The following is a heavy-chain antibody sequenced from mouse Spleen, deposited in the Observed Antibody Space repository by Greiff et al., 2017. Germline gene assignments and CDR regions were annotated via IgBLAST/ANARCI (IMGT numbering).Heavy chain of an antibody. CDR3: ARLYDGYYEDYAMDY. J-gene: IGHJ4*01. CDR1: GYTFTSYT. D-gene: IGHD2-3*01. Sequence: VQLQQSGAELARPGASVKMSCKASGYTFTSYTMHWVKQRPGQGLEWIGYINPSSGYTKYNQKFKDKATLTADKSSSTAYMQLSSLTSEDSAVYYCARLYDGYYEDYAMDYWGQGTSVTVSS. V-gene: IGHV1-4*01. CDR2: INPSSGYT.